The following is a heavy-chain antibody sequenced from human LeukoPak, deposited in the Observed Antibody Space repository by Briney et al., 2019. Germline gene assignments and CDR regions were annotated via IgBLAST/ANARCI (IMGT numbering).Heavy chain of an antibody. J-gene: IGHJ5*02. CDR2: IYYSGST. V-gene: IGHV4-39*01. D-gene: IGHD3-22*01. CDR3: ARVITLIAGNWFDP. Sequence: SETLSLTCTVSGGSISSSSYYWGWIRQPPGKGLEWIGSIYYSGSTYYNPSLKSRVTISVDTSKNQFSLKLSSVTAADTAVYYCARVITLIAGNWFDPWGQGTLVTVSS. CDR1: GGSISSSSYY.